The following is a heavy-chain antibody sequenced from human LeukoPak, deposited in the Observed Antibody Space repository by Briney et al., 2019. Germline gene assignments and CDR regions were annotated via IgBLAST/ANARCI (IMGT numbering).Heavy chain of an antibody. D-gene: IGHD5-24*01. Sequence: ASVKVSCTASGYTFTSYYMHWVRQAPGQGLEWMGIINPSGGSTSYAQTFQGRVTMIRDMSTSTVYMELSSLRSEDTAVYYCAAGEDGYNGDWGQGTLVTVSS. CDR2: INPSGGST. CDR1: GYTFTSYY. J-gene: IGHJ4*02. CDR3: AAGEDGYNGD. V-gene: IGHV1-46*03.